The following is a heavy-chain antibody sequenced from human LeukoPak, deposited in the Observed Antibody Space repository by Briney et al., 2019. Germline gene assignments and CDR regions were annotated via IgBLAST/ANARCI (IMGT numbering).Heavy chain of an antibody. Sequence: PGGSLRLSCAASGFTFSSYAMSWVRQAPGKGLEWVSAISGSGGRTYYADSVKGRFTISRDNAKNTLYLQMNSLRAEDTAVYYCARDSGSSEYYFDYWGQGTLVTVSS. CDR2: ISGSGGRT. CDR3: ARDSGSSEYYFDY. V-gene: IGHV3-23*01. J-gene: IGHJ4*02. CDR1: GFTFSSYA. D-gene: IGHD1-26*01.